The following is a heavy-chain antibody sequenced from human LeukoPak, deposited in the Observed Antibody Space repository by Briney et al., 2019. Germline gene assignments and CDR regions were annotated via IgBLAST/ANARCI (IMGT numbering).Heavy chain of an antibody. CDR2: IFYGGST. D-gene: IGHD3-9*01. CDR3: ARRCFDWSTFDY. CDR1: GGSISGYY. V-gene: IGHV4-59*08. Sequence: PSETLSLTCTVSGGSISGYYWSWIRQPPGKGLECIGYIFYGGSTNYNPSLKSRVTISVDTSKNQFSLKLSSVTAADTAVYYCARRCFDWSTFDYWGQGTLVTVSS. J-gene: IGHJ4*02.